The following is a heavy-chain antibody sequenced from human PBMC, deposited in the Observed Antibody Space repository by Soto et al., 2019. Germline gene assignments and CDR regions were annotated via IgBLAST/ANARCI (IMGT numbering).Heavy chain of an antibody. V-gene: IGHV1-2*02. CDR1: GGTFSSYF. Sequence: ASVKVSCKVSGGTFSSYFINWVRQAPGQGLEWMGWINPNSGGTNYAQKFQGRVTMTRDTSISTAYMELSRLRSDDTAVYYCAREGTVRAVYAVYRSNWCDSWRQG. CDR2: INPNSGGT. CDR3: AREGTVRAVYAVYRSNWCDS. D-gene: IGHD2-8*01. J-gene: IGHJ5*02.